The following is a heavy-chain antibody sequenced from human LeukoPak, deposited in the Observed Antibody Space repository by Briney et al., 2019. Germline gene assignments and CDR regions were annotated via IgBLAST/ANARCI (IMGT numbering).Heavy chain of an antibody. V-gene: IGHV3-21*01. CDR1: GFTFSSYS. CDR2: ISSSSSYI. CDR3: ARDPAAAYSTSAHEY. D-gene: IGHD6-6*01. J-gene: IGHJ4*02. Sequence: PGGSLRLSCASSGFTFSSYSMNWVRQAPGKGLEWVSSISSSSSYIYYADSVKGRFTISRDNAKNSLYLQMNSLRAEDTAVYYCARDPAAAYSTSAHEYWGQGTLVTVSS.